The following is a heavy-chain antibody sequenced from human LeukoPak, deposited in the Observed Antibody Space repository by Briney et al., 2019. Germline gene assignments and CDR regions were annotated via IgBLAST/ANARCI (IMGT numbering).Heavy chain of an antibody. V-gene: IGHV1-69*04. CDR2: IIPILGIA. CDR3: AREGDYYDSSGYYFPAPYYFDY. CDR1: VGTFSSYA. Sequence: SVKVSCKSAVGTFSSYAISWVRQAPGQGLEWMGRIIPILGIANYAQKFQGRVTITADKSTSTAYMELSSMRSEDTAVYYCAREGDYYDSSGYYFPAPYYFDYWGQGTLVTVSS. D-gene: IGHD3-22*01. J-gene: IGHJ4*02.